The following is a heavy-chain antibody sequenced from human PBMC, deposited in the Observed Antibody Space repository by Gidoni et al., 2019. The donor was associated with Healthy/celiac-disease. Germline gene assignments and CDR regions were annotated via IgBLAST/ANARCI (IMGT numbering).Heavy chain of an antibody. V-gene: IGHV4-39*01. D-gene: IGHD5-18*01. Sequence: QLQLQESGPGLVKPSETLSLTCTVPGGSIRSSSYYWGWIRQPPGKGLEWIGSIYYRGSTYYNPSLKRRVTISVDTSKNQFSLKLSSVTAADTAVYYCASPTRIQLWALGLYFDYWGQGTLVTVSS. J-gene: IGHJ4*02. CDR3: ASPTRIQLWALGLYFDY. CDR2: IYYRGST. CDR1: GGSIRSSSYY.